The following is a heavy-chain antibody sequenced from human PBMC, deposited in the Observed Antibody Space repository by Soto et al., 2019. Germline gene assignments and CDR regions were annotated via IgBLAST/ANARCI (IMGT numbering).Heavy chain of an antibody. CDR1: RGSFSGDY. CDR2: INHSGST. Sequence: SETLSLTCAVYRGSFSGDYWSWIRQPPGKGLEWIGEINHSGSTNYNPSLKSRVTISVDTSKNQFSLKLSSVTAADTAVYYCARGRSKIDWFDPWGQGTLATVSS. CDR3: ARGRSKIDWFDP. J-gene: IGHJ5*02. V-gene: IGHV4-34*01.